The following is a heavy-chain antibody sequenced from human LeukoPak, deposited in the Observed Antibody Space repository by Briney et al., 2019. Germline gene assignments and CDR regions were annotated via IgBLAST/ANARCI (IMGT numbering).Heavy chain of an antibody. Sequence: PGTLSLTCGVSGGSISNTNWWTWFRQPPGKGLEWIGEVNLQGSTNYNPSLKGRVAISVDKSENHISLKLTSVTAADTAVYYCAREGGPYRPLDYSGQGTRVTVAS. CDR2: VNLQGST. J-gene: IGHJ4*02. V-gene: IGHV4-4*03. CDR3: AREGGPYRPLDY. CDR1: GGSISNTNW.